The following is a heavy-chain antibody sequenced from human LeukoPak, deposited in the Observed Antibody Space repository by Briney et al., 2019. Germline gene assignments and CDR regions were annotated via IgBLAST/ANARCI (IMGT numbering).Heavy chain of an antibody. V-gene: IGHV4-39*07. CDR2: IYHSGST. D-gene: IGHD1-26*01. Sequence: PSETLSLTCTASGGSISSSTYYWGWIRQPPGKGLEWIGSIYHSGSTYYNPSLKSRVTISVDTSKNQFSLKLTSVTAADTAVYYCARAIEVGAMTPFDYWGQGTLVTVSS. CDR3: ARAIEVGAMTPFDY. J-gene: IGHJ4*02. CDR1: GGSISSSTYY.